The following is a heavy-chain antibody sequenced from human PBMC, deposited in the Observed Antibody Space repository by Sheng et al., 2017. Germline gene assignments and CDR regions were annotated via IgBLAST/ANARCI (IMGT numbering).Heavy chain of an antibody. D-gene: IGHD3-9*01. CDR1: GFTFSSYE. Sequence: PGGSLRLSCAASGFTFSSYEMNWVRQAPGKGLEWVSYISSSGSTIYYADSVKGRFTISRDNAKNSLYLQMNSLRAEDTAVYYCASTRYFDWLPQALDIWGQGTMVTVSS. CDR2: ISSSGSTI. V-gene: IGHV3-48*03. J-gene: IGHJ3*02. CDR3: ASTRYFDWLPQALDI.